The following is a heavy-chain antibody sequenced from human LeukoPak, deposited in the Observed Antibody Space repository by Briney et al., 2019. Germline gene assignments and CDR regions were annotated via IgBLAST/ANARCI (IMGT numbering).Heavy chain of an antibody. CDR2: INPNSGGT. Sequence: ASVKVSCKASGYTFTGYYMHWVRQAPGQGLEWMGRINPNSGGTNYAQKFQGRVTMTRDTSISTAYVELSRLRSDDTAVYYCARDDYLWGTYDYWGQGTLVTVSS. CDR1: GYTFTGYY. J-gene: IGHJ4*02. D-gene: IGHD3-16*01. V-gene: IGHV1-2*06. CDR3: ARDDYLWGTYDY.